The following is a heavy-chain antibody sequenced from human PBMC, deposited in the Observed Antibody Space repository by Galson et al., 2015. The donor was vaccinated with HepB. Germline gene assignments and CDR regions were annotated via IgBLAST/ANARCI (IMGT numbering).Heavy chain of an antibody. J-gene: IGHJ3*02. CDR1: GFRFTTYG. D-gene: IGHD3-22*01. CDR2: ISYDSANR. Sequence: SLRLSCAASGFRFTTYGMHWIRQAPGKGLEWVAVISYDSANRYYADSVRGRFTISRDNSKSMLYLQMNSLRPEDMAVYFCAKPQPHQYDSSGYYYSAFDIWGQGTMVAVSS. CDR3: AKPQPHQYDSSGYYYSAFDI. V-gene: IGHV3-30*18.